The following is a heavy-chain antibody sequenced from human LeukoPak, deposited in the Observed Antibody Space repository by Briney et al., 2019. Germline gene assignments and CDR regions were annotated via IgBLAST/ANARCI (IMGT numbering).Heavy chain of an antibody. Sequence: PGGSLRLSCAASGFTFDDYAMHWVRQAPGKGLEWVSLISWDGGSTYYADSVKGRFTISRDNSKNSLYLQMNSLRAEDTALYYCAKDTGYSSSWYTPDYWGQGTLVTVSS. CDR2: ISWDGGST. D-gene: IGHD6-13*01. CDR3: AKDTGYSSSWYTPDY. V-gene: IGHV3-43D*03. J-gene: IGHJ4*02. CDR1: GFTFDDYA.